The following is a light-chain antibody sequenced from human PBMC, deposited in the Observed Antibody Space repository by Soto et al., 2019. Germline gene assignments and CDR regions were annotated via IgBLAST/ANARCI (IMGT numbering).Light chain of an antibody. J-gene: IGLJ3*02. CDR3: CSYTSSSLRV. CDR2: EVR. Sequence: QSVLTQPASVSGSPGQSITISCTGTSSDVGGYNHVSWYQQHPGKAPKLIIYEVRNRPSGVSNRLSGSKSGNTASLTISGLQADDEADYYCCSYTSSSLRVFGGGTKLPVL. V-gene: IGLV2-14*01. CDR1: SSDVGGYNH.